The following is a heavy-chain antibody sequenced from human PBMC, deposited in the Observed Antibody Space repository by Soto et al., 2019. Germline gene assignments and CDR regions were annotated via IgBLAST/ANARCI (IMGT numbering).Heavy chain of an antibody. CDR3: ARESHDILTGPPWVWYFDL. Sequence: QVQLQQWGAGPLRPLETLSLTCGVSGGSFSGYYWAWIRQSPGKGLEWIGEINDSGSINYNPSLKIRVSISVDTSKNHYSLNLRSVTAADTAVYYCARESHDILTGPPWVWYFDLWGRGTLVTVSS. V-gene: IGHV4-34*01. J-gene: IGHJ2*01. D-gene: IGHD3-9*01. CDR1: GGSFSGYY. CDR2: INDSGSI.